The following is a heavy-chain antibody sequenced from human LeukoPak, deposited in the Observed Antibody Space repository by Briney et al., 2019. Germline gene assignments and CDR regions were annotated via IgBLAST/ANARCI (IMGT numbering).Heavy chain of an antibody. J-gene: IGHJ4*02. V-gene: IGHV3-23*01. CDR3: AKDRHYYDSSGYGGYYFDY. CDR1: GFTFSSYA. D-gene: IGHD3-22*01. CDR2: ISGSGGST. Sequence: GGSLRLSCAASGFTFSSYAMSWVRQAPGKGLEWVSAISGSGGSTYYADSVKGRFTISRDNSKNTLYLQMNSLRAEDTAVYYCAKDRHYYDSSGYGGYYFDYWGQGTLVTVSS.